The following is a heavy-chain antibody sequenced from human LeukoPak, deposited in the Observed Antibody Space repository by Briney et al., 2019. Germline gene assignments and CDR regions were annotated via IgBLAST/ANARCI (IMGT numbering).Heavy chain of an antibody. Sequence: SQTLSLTCTVSGGSISSGGYYWSWIRQHPGKGLEWIGYIYYSGSTYYNPSLKSQVTISVDTSKNQFSLKLSSVTAADTAVYYCARVPITMVRGVIASQWIYYYGMDVWGQGTTVTVSS. CDR2: IYYSGST. CDR3: ARVPITMVRGVIASQWIYYYGMDV. D-gene: IGHD3-10*01. V-gene: IGHV4-31*01. J-gene: IGHJ6*02. CDR1: GGSISSGGYY.